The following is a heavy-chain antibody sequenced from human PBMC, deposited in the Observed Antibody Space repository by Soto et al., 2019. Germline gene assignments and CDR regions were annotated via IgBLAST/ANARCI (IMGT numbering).Heavy chain of an antibody. D-gene: IGHD6-13*01. Sequence: GESLKISCKGSGYSFTSYWISWVRQMPGKGLEWMGRIDPSDSYTNYSPSFQGHVTISADKSISTAYLQWSSLKASDTAMYYCARSGSRHSSSWYVLGRLYYYYGMDVWGQGTTVTVSS. CDR3: ARSGSRHSSSWYVLGRLYYYYGMDV. J-gene: IGHJ6*02. V-gene: IGHV5-10-1*01. CDR1: GYSFTSYW. CDR2: IDPSDSYT.